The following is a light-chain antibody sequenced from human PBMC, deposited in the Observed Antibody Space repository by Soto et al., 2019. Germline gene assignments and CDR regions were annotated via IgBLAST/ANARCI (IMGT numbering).Light chain of an antibody. Sequence: DIQMTQSPSSLSASVGDRVTITFRASQSISSWLAWYQQKPGKAPKLLMYDASSLETGVPSRFGGSGSGTEFTLTISSLQPDDFATYYCQHYNSYGTFGQGTKVDIK. J-gene: IGKJ1*01. CDR1: QSISSW. CDR3: QHYNSYGT. V-gene: IGKV1-5*01. CDR2: DAS.